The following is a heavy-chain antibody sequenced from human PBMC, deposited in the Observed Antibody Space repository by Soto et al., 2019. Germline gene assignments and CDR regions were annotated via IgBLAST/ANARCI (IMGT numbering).Heavy chain of an antibody. CDR3: ARSDDSTSYPLDL. CDR1: GYTFTNYY. CDR2: MNPRSGGT. D-gene: IGHD4-4*01. V-gene: IGHV1-2*02. J-gene: IGHJ4*01. Sequence: ASVKVSCKASGYTFTNYYMHWVRQAPGQGLEWMGWMNPRSGGTKYAQAFQDRVTMTRDASISTAYMEVTSLRHSDTAVYFCARSDDSTSYPLDLWGPGTLVTVYS.